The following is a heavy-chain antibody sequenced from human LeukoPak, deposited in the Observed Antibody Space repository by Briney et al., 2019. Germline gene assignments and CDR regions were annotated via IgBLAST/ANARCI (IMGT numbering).Heavy chain of an antibody. CDR3: ARGNRGLRYFDWYGYFDY. D-gene: IGHD3-9*01. CDR2: INHSGST. V-gene: IGHV4-34*01. CDR1: GGSFSGYY. Sequence: SETLSLTCAVYGGSFSGYYWSWIRQPPGKGLEWIGEINHSGSTNYNPSLKSRVTISVDTSKNQFSLKLSSVTAADTAVYYCARGNRGLRYFDWYGYFDYWGQGTLVTVSS. J-gene: IGHJ4*02.